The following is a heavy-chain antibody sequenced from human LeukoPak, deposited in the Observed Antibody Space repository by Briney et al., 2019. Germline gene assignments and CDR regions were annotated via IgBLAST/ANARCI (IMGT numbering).Heavy chain of an antibody. D-gene: IGHD4-17*01. Sequence: ASVKVSCKASGYTFISYFMNWVRQAPGQGLEWMGIINPSGGRTNYAQKFEGRVIVTRDTSTSRVYMELYSLRYEDTAVYYCARGGRDYGDFLAGHWGQGTLVTVSS. CDR2: INPSGGRT. V-gene: IGHV1-46*01. CDR3: ARGGRDYGDFLAGH. J-gene: IGHJ4*02. CDR1: GYTFISYF.